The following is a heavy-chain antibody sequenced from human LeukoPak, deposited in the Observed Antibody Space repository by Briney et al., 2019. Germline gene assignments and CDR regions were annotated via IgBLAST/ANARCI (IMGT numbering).Heavy chain of an antibody. J-gene: IGHJ4*02. Sequence: ASVKVSCKASGYTFTNYGIFWVRQAPGQGLEWMGWISAYSGNTNYAQKLQGRVTMTTETSTSTAYMELESLRSDDTAVYYCAISQGSYYDTSGYLGGDYWGQGTLVTVSS. V-gene: IGHV1-18*01. D-gene: IGHD3-22*01. CDR2: ISAYSGNT. CDR3: AISQGSYYDTSGYLGGDY. CDR1: GYTFTNYG.